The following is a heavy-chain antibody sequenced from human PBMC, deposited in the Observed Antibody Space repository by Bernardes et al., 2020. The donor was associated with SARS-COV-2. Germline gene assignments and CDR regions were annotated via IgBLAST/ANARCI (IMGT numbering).Heavy chain of an antibody. Sequence: GGSLRLSCAASGFTFSSYWMHWVRQVPGKGLEWVANIKQDGSEIYYVDSVKGRYTISRDNAKKSLYLQMNSLRAEDTAVYYCARDRAWGEPHGMDVWGQGTTVTVSS. J-gene: IGHJ6*02. CDR1: GFTFSSYW. D-gene: IGHD3-16*01. CDR3: ARDRAWGEPHGMDV. CDR2: IKQDGSEI. V-gene: IGHV3-7*01.